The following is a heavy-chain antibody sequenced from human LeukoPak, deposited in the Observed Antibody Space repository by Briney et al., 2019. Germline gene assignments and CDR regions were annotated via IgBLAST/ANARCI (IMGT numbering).Heavy chain of an antibody. Sequence: SETLSLTCTVSGGSISSSSYYWGWIRQPPGKGLEWIGSIYYSGSTYYNPSLKSRVTISVDTSKNQFSLKLSSVTAADTAVYYCAKDPGRWLHFFDYWGQGTLVTVSS. J-gene: IGHJ4*02. V-gene: IGHV4-39*02. CDR1: GGSISSSSYY. CDR3: AKDPGRWLHFFDY. D-gene: IGHD5-24*01. CDR2: IYYSGST.